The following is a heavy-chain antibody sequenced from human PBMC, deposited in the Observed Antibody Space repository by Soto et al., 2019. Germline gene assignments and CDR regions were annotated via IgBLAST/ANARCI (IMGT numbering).Heavy chain of an antibody. Sequence: QLQLQESGPGLVKPSETLSLTCTVSGGSISSSSYYWGWIRQPPGKGLEWIGSIYYSGSTYYNPSLKSRFTISVDASKNQFSLKLSSVTAADTAVYYCARHGGYDFWSGYYPDYYYYMDVWGKGTTVTVSS. V-gene: IGHV4-39*01. D-gene: IGHD3-3*01. CDR2: IYYSGST. CDR1: GGSISSSSYY. CDR3: ARHGGYDFWSGYYPDYYYYMDV. J-gene: IGHJ6*03.